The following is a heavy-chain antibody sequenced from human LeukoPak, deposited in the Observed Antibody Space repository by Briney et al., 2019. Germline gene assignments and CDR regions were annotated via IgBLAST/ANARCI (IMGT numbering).Heavy chain of an antibody. D-gene: IGHD3-10*01. V-gene: IGHV1-2*02. CDR1: GYSFPGYF. CDR2: INPTSGDT. Sequence: GASVKVSCKASGYSFPGYFMHWVRQAPGQGLEWMGWINPTSGDTKYAQKFQGRFTMTRDTSISTAYMELGMLSSDDTAVYYCARDQQAIYFGELSFPTNFDYWGQGTLVTVSS. CDR3: ARDQQAIYFGELSFPTNFDY. J-gene: IGHJ4*02.